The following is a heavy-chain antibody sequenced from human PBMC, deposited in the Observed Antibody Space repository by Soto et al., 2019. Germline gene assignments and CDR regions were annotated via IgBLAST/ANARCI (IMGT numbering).Heavy chain of an antibody. CDR3: ARGVPYGSGYNWFDP. CDR1: GGSFSGYY. CDR2: INHSGST. J-gene: IGHJ5*02. Sequence: SETLSLTCAVYGGSFSGYYWSWIRQPPGKGLEWIGEINHSGSTNYNPSLKSRVTISVDTSKNQFSLKLSSVTAADTAVYYCARGVPYGSGYNWFDPWGQGTLVTISS. D-gene: IGHD3-10*01. V-gene: IGHV4-34*01.